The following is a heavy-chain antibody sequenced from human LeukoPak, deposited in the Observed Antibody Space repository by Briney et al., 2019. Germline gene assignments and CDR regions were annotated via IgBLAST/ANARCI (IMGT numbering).Heavy chain of an antibody. D-gene: IGHD3-10*01. CDR2: IYYSGST. CDR3: ARITPLPYYYGSGLDYYMDV. CDR1: GGSISSYY. J-gene: IGHJ6*03. Sequence: SETLSLTCTVSGGSISSYYWSWIRRPPGKGLEWIGYIYYSGSTNYNPSLKSRVTISVDTSKNQFSLKLSSVTAADTAVYYCARITPLPYYYGSGLDYYMDVWGKGTTVTISS. V-gene: IGHV4-59*01.